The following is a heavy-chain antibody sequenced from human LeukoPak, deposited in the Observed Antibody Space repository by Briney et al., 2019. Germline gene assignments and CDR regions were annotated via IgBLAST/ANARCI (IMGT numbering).Heavy chain of an antibody. J-gene: IGHJ5*02. CDR2: VHYSGAT. Sequence: SETLSLTCTVSGDSVTYYYWSWIRQTPGNGLEWIGDVHYSGATAYNPSLRSRVSTSIDTSKNQFSLRVTSMTAADTAVYYCARGSVITFGGVTQTGGNWFDPWGQGTLVTVSS. CDR1: GDSVTYYY. D-gene: IGHD3-16*01. V-gene: IGHV4-59*02. CDR3: ARGSVITFGGVTQTGGNWFDP.